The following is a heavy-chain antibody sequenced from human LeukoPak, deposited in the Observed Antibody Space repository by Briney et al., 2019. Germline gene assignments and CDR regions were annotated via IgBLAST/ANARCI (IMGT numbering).Heavy chain of an antibody. CDR1: GFTFSTYN. CDR2: ISGSSSYI. J-gene: IGHJ4*02. Sequence: GGSLRLSCAASGFTFSTYNMNWVRQAPGKGLEWVSSISGSSSYINYADSVKGRFSISRDNAKNSLYLQMNSLRAEDTAVYYCARDLLGWELHYFDYWGQGTLVTVSS. CDR3: ARDLLGWELHYFDY. D-gene: IGHD1-26*01. V-gene: IGHV3-21*01.